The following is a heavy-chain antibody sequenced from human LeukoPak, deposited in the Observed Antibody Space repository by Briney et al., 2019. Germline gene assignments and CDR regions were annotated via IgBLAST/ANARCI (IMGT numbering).Heavy chain of an antibody. CDR3: AKPGYGSTWYDT. V-gene: IGHV3-30*02. D-gene: IGHD6-13*01. CDR2: IRYDGSNK. Sequence: GGSLRLSCPASGFTFNTYGMHWVRQAPGQGLEWVTFIRYDGSNKLYADSVKGRFTVSRDNSKNTLYLQMNSLKAEDTAVYYCAKPGYGSTWYDTWGQGTLVTVSS. CDR1: GFTFNTYG. J-gene: IGHJ5*02.